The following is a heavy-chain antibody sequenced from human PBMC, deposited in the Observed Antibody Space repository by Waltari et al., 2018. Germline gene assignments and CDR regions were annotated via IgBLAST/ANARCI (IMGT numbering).Heavy chain of an antibody. J-gene: IGHJ2*01. V-gene: IGHV4-59*01. D-gene: IGHD1-26*01. CDR1: GGSISSSY. CDR2: IYYSGST. Sequence: QVQLQESGPGLVKPSETLSLTCTVSGGSISSSYWSWIRQPPGKGLEWIGYIYYSGSTNYNPSLKSRVTISVDTSKNQFSLKLSSVTAADTAVYYCARDQWGSEFDLWGRGTLVTVSS. CDR3: ARDQWGSEFDL.